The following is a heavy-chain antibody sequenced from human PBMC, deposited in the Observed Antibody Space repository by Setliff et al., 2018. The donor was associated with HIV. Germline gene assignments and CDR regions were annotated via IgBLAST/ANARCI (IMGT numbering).Heavy chain of an antibody. CDR3: ARTHSDYPFDY. CDR2: IYPSDSDT. D-gene: IGHD5-12*01. V-gene: IGHV5-51*01. CDR1: TYRFTSYW. J-gene: IGHJ4*02. Sequence: GESLKISCKGSTYRFTSYWIGWVRQMPGKGLEWMGIIYPSDSDTRYSPSFQGQVSISADKSISTAYLQWSSLKASDTAMYYCARTHSDYPFDYWGQGSLVTVSS.